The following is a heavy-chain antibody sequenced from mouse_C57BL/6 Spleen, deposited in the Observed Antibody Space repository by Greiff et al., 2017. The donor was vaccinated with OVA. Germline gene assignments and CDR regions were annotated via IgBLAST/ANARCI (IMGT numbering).Heavy chain of an antibody. CDR1: GYTFTSYW. Sequence: QVQLQQPGTELVKPGASVKLSCKASGYTFTSYWMHWVKQRPGQGLEWIGNINPSNGGTNYNEKFKSKATLTVDKSSSTAYMQLSSLTSEDSAVYYCARPTLAYYSNYGYFDYWGQGTTLTVSS. CDR2: INPSNGGT. D-gene: IGHD2-5*01. J-gene: IGHJ2*01. CDR3: ARPTLAYYSNYGYFDY. V-gene: IGHV1-53*01.